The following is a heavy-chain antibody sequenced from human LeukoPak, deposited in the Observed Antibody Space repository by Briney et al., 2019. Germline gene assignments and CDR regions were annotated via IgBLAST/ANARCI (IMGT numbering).Heavy chain of an antibody. J-gene: IGHJ6*02. D-gene: IGHD6-6*01. V-gene: IGHV3-53*04. CDR3: ARSAARLRYYYAMDV. CDR2: IYSGDSGVST. CDR1: GFSVSNTY. Sequence: GGSLRLSCAPSGFSVSNTYMSWVRQAPGKGLEWVSVIYSGDSGVSTYYADSVKGRFTISRHNSKNTLYLQMSSLRAEDTAVYCCARSAARLRYYYAMDVWGQRTTVTVCS.